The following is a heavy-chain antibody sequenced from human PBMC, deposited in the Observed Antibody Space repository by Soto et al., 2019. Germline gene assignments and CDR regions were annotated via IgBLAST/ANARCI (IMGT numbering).Heavy chain of an antibody. CDR2: IVHSGST. Sequence: QVQLQQWGAGLLKPSETLSLTCALYGGSFSGYYWSWIRQPPGKGLEWIGEIVHSGSTDYNPALKSRVTISLDTSKNQLSLKLTSVTAADTAVYYCAGSAKNSYHFAMDVWGRGTTVTVSS. J-gene: IGHJ6*02. CDR1: GGSFSGYY. V-gene: IGHV4-34*12. CDR3: AGSAKNSYHFAMDV.